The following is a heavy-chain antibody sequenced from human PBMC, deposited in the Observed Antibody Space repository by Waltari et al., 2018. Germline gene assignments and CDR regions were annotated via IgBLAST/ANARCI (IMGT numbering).Heavy chain of an antibody. V-gene: IGHV1-69*04. D-gene: IGHD3-10*01. CDR3: AREPYYYGSGSYYSDDAFDI. J-gene: IGHJ3*02. Sequence: GAEVKKPGSSVKVSCKASGGTFSSYTISWVRQAPGQGLEWMGRIIPILGIANYAQKFQGRVTITADKSTSTAYMELSSLRSEDTAVYYCAREPYYYGSGSYYSDDAFDIWGQGTMVTVSS. CDR2: IIPILGIA. CDR1: GGTFSSYT.